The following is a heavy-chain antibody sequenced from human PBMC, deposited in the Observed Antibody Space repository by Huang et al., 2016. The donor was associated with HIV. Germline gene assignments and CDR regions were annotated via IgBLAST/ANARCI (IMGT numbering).Heavy chain of an antibody. V-gene: IGHV1-2*02. CDR1: GYSFTGYY. CDR2: INTKSGGT. Sequence: QVQLVQSGAEVKKPGASVKVSCQASGYSFTGYYMHWVRQAPGQGLEWMGWINTKSGGTNYAQKFQGRVTMNRDTSVNTAYMEVTELKSDDTAVYYCARAPPDVWGQGTTVTVSS. J-gene: IGHJ6*02. CDR3: ARAPPDV.